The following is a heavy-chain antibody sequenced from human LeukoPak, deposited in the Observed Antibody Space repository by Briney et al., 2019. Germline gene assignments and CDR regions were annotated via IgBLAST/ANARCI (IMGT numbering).Heavy chain of an antibody. D-gene: IGHD2-15*01. CDR1: GGSISSSSFY. J-gene: IGHJ6*03. Sequence: PSETLSLTCTVSGGSISSSSFYWGWIRQPPGKGLEWLGSIHYIGSTSYSPSLQSRVTISVDTSRNQFSLKLTSVTAADTAVYFCARESRSVNYFYYMDVWGKGTTVTVSS. CDR2: IHYIGST. CDR3: ARESRSVNYFYYMDV. V-gene: IGHV4-39*07.